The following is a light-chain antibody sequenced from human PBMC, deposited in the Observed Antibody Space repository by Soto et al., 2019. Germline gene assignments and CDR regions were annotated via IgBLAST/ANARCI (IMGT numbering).Light chain of an antibody. V-gene: IGKV3-15*01. J-gene: IGKJ5*01. CDR2: GAS. CDR3: QQYNNWHPIT. Sequence: EILLTQSPGTLSFSPGERATLSCRASQSVSSSYLAWYQQKPGQSPRLIIYGASTRANGIPARFSGSGSGTEFTLTIRSLQSEDFAAYYCQQYNNWHPITFGQGTRLEIK. CDR1: QSVSSSY.